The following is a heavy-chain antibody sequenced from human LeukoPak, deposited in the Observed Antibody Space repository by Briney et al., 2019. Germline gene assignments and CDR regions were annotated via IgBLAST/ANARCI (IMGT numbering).Heavy chain of an antibody. J-gene: IGHJ4*02. CDR1: GGSFSGYY. CDR2: INDSGST. V-gene: IGHV4-34*01. CDR3: ARGRRW. Sequence: PSETLSLTCAVYGGSFSGYYWTWIRQPPGKGLEWIGEINDSGSTNYNPSLKSRLIISVDTSKNQFSLKLTSVTAADTAVYYCARGRRWWGQGSLVTVSP. D-gene: IGHD5-24*01.